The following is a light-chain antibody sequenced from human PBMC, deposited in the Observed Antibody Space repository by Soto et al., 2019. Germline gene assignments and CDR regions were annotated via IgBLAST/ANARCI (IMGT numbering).Light chain of an antibody. Sequence: EIVLTQSPGTLSLSPGERGTLSCRASQSVSSYLAWYQQKPGQAPRLLIYDASSRATGIPDRFSGSGSGTDFSLTINRLEPEDFAVYYCQQYGSSLTFGQGTRLEIK. J-gene: IGKJ5*01. V-gene: IGKV3-20*01. CDR2: DAS. CDR1: QSVSSY. CDR3: QQYGSSLT.